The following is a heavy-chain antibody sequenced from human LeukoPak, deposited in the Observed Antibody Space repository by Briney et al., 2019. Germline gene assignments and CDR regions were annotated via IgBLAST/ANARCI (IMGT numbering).Heavy chain of an antibody. CDR1: GFTFSSYA. CDR2: ISGSGGST. CDR3: AKDMVQLMYYLDY. D-gene: IGHD5-18*01. J-gene: IGHJ4*02. Sequence: GGSLRLSCAASGFTFSSYAMSWVRQAPGKGLEWVSAISGSGGSTYYADSVKGRFTISRDNSKNTLYLQMNGLRAEDTAVYYCAKDMVQLMYYLDYWGQGTLVTVSS. V-gene: IGHV3-23*01.